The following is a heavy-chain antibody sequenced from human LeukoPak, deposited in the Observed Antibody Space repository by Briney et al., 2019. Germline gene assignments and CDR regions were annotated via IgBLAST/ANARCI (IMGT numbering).Heavy chain of an antibody. CDR2: IKEDGSEI. CDR3: VTDQTGRHPYCLDY. Sequence: GGSLRLSCTASGFNFSTYWMTWVRQVPGKGLEWVANIKEDGSEIYYVDAVKGRFSISRDNAKTSLYLQMHSLSVADTGLYYCVTDQTGRHPYCLDYWGQGTLVTVSS. J-gene: IGHJ4*02. D-gene: IGHD3-10*01. V-gene: IGHV3-7*01. CDR1: GFNFSTYW.